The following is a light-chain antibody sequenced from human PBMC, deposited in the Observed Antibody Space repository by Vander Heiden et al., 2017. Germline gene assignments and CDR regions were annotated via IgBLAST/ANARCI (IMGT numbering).Light chain of an antibody. J-gene: IGKJ3*01. CDR2: WAS. CDR1: QSVLYSSNNKNY. CDR3: QQYYTTPFT. Sequence: DIVMTQSRDPLAVSLGERATINCKSSQSVLYSSNNKNYLAWYQQKPGQPPKLLIYWASTRESGVPDRFSGSGSGTDFTLTISSLQAEDVAVYYCQQYYTTPFTFGPGTKVDIK. V-gene: IGKV4-1*01.